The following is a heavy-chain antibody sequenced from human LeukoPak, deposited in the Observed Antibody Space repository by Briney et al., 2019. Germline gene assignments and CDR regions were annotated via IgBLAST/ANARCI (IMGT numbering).Heavy chain of an antibody. CDR2: IYYGGST. CDR3: ARLYNGRCSP. D-gene: IGHD5-24*01. CDR1: GGPIRGSQYF. V-gene: IGHV4-39*01. J-gene: IGHJ5*02. Sequence: PSETLSLTCSVSGGPIRGSQYFWGWIRQPPETGLEWIGNIYYGGSTTYNPSLRSRVTISVDTSKNQFSLNLTSVTAADTALYYCARLYNGRCSPWGQGILVTVSS.